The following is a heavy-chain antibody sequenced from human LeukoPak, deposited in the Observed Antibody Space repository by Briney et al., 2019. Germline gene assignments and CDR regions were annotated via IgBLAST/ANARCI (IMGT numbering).Heavy chain of an antibody. V-gene: IGHV4-31*03. CDR3: ARDRGGSSLFDY. D-gene: IGHD1-26*01. Sequence: PSGTLSLTCTVSGGSISSGGYYWSWIRQHPGKGLEWIGYIYYSGSTYYNPSLKSRVTISVDTSKNQFSLKLSSVTAADTAVYYCARDRGGSSLFDYWGQRTLVTVSS. CDR2: IYYSGST. CDR1: GGSISSGGYY. J-gene: IGHJ4*02.